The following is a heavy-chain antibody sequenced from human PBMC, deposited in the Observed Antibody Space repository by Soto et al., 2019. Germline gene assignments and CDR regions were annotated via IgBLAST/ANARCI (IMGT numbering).Heavy chain of an antibody. CDR2: IYYSGST. Sequence: QVQLQESGPGLVKPSETLSLTCTVSGGSISSYYWSWIRQPPGKGLEWIGCIYYSGSTNYNPSLKSRVTISVDTSKNQFSLKLSSVTAADTAVYYCARGSWYCSGGSCYPYYYYYYMDVWGKGTTVTVSS. CDR1: GGSISSYY. D-gene: IGHD2-15*01. CDR3: ARGSWYCSGGSCYPYYYYYYMDV. J-gene: IGHJ6*03. V-gene: IGHV4-59*01.